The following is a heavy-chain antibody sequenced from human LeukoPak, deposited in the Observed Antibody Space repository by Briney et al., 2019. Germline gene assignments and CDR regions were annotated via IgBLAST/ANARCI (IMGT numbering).Heavy chain of an antibody. CDR3: AREVAGTIYSDY. J-gene: IGHJ4*02. CDR2: INPNGGGT. CDR1: GGTFSSYA. V-gene: IGHV1-2*02. D-gene: IGHD6-19*01. Sequence: GASVKVSCKASGGTFSSYAISWVRQAPGQGLEWMGWINPNGGGTNYAQKFQARVTLTRDTSISTAYMELSSLGSDDAAVYYCAREVAGTIYSDYWGQGTLVSVSS.